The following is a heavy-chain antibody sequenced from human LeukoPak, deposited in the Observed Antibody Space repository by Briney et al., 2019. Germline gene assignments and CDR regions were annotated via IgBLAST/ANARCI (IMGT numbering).Heavy chain of an antibody. CDR2: IKQDGSEK. D-gene: IGHD3-3*01. CDR3: ARAIGFWSGYYRVGWFDP. J-gene: IGHJ5*02. V-gene: IGHV3-7*01. CDR1: GFTFSSYW. Sequence: GGSLRLSCAASGFTFSSYWMSWVRQAPGKGLEWVANIKQDGSEKYYVDSVKGRFTISRDNAKNSLYLQMNSLRAEDTAVYYCARAIGFWSGYYRVGWFDPRGQGTLVTVST.